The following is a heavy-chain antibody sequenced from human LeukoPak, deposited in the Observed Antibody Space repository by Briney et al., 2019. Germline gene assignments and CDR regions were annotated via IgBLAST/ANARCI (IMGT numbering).Heavy chain of an antibody. CDR2: IKSKADGETI. D-gene: IGHD1-20*01. CDR1: GFTFTNAW. J-gene: IGHJ4*02. V-gene: IGHV3-15*07. Sequence: GSLRLSCAASGFTFTNAWMNWVRQAPGKGLEWVGRIKSKADGETIDYAAPVKGRFTFSRDDSKNMLYLQMNSLKSEDTAVYYCSTLTSRGLSDSWGQGTLVTVSS. CDR3: STLTSRGLSDS.